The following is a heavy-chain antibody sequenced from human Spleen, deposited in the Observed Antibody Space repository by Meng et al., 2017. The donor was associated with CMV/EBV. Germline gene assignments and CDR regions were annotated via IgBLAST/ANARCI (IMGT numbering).Heavy chain of an antibody. D-gene: IGHD1-26*01. CDR2: INPNSGGT. J-gene: IGHJ4*02. V-gene: IGHV1-2*02. CDR3: ARDMRSSYYSALYYFDY. CDR1: GYTFSGYY. Sequence: ASVKVSCKASGYTFSGYYMHWVRQAPGQGLEWMGWINPNSGGTNYAQKFQGRVTMTRDTSISTAYMELSRLRSDDTAVYYCARDMRSSYYSALYYFDYWGQGTLVTVSS.